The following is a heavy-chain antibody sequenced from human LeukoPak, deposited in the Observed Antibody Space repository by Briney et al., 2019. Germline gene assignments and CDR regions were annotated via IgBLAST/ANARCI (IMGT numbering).Heavy chain of an antibody. J-gene: IGHJ4*02. CDR1: GFTVSSNY. D-gene: IGHD6-19*01. CDR3: ARDRGAVAFDY. CDR2: IYSGGSI. V-gene: IGHV3-66*01. Sequence: GGSLRLSCAASGFTVSSNYMSWVRQAPGKGLEWVSVIYSGGSIYYADSVKGRFTISRDNSKNTLYLQMNSLRAEDTAVYYCARDRGAVAFDYWGQGTLVTVSS.